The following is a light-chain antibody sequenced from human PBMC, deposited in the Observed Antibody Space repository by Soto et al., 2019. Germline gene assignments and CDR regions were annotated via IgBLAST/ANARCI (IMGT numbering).Light chain of an antibody. Sequence: IGMTQSPATLSVSPGERATLSCRASQSVSSNLAWYQQKPGQAPRLLIYGSSTRATGIPGRFSGSGSRTEVTLPISSLQSEDFAVYYCQQYKHWPGTFGQGTEVEIK. V-gene: IGKV3-15*01. J-gene: IGKJ1*01. CDR1: QSVSSN. CDR2: GSS. CDR3: QQYKHWPGT.